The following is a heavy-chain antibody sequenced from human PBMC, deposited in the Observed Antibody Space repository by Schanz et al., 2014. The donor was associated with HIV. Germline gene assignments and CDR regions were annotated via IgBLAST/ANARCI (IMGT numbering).Heavy chain of an antibody. D-gene: IGHD6-13*01. V-gene: IGHV1-69*01. J-gene: IGHJ4*02. CDR3: ARDSPVAAGTLDY. Sequence: QVQLVQSGAEVKKTGSSVKVSCKASGGTFNIYTISWVRQAPGQGLEWVGGNIPIYGAAHYAQKLQGRVSINADDATNTAYLELSRLSSDDTAVYYCARDSPVAAGTLDYWGQGTLVTVSS. CDR1: GGTFNIYT. CDR2: NIPIYGAA.